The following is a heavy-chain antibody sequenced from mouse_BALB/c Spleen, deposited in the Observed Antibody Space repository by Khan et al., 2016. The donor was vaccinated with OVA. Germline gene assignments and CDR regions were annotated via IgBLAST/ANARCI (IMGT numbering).Heavy chain of an antibody. CDR3: ARNSYRYDFAY. CDR1: GFSLTTYG. Sequence: QVQLKQSGPGPVQPSQSLSITCTVTGFSLTTYGVHWVRQSPGKGLEWLGVIWSGGSTDYNAAFISRLSISKDKSKSQVFFKMNSLQADDTAIYYWARNSYRYDFAYWGQGTLVTVSA. CDR2: IWSGGST. D-gene: IGHD2-14*01. J-gene: IGHJ3*01. V-gene: IGHV2-4-1*01.